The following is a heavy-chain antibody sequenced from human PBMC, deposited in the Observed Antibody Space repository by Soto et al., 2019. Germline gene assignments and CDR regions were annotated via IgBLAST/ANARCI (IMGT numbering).Heavy chain of an antibody. J-gene: IGHJ6*02. CDR3: AAEAYCSSTSCYGYYGMDV. Sequence: SVKVSCKASGFTFTSSAVQWVRQARGQRLEWIGWIVVGSGNTNYAQKFQERVTITRDMSTSTAYMELSSLRSEDTAVYYCAAEAYCSSTSCYGYYGMDVWGQGTTVTVSS. D-gene: IGHD2-2*01. CDR2: IVVGSGNT. V-gene: IGHV1-58*01. CDR1: GFTFTSSA.